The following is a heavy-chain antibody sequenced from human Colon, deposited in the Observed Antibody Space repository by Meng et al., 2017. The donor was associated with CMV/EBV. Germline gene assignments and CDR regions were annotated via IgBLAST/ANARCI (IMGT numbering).Heavy chain of an antibody. CDR2: VYNSEST. CDR1: GGSISSYY. CDR3: ARDPAGMVMHNARGYFDS. D-gene: IGHD2-8*01. Sequence: GSLRLSCTVSGGSISSYYWNWIRQSPGKGLEWIGYVYNSESTNYNPSLKSRVTISGDTSKNQISLRLTSVTAADTAVYFCARDPAGMVMHNARGYFDSWGQGTLVTVSS. J-gene: IGHJ4*02. V-gene: IGHV4-59*01.